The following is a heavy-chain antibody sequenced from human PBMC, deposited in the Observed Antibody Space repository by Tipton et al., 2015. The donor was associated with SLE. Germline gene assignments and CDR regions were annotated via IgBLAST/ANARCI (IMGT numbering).Heavy chain of an antibody. D-gene: IGHD3-10*01. V-gene: IGHV4-34*01. CDR3: ARVGSGVDY. Sequence: TLSLTCAVHGGSFSGYYWSWIRQPPGKGLEWIGEINHSGSTNYNPSLKSRVTISVDTSKNQFSLKVSSVTAADTAVYYCARVGSGVDYWGQGTLVTVSS. CDR1: GGSFSGYY. CDR2: INHSGST. J-gene: IGHJ4*02.